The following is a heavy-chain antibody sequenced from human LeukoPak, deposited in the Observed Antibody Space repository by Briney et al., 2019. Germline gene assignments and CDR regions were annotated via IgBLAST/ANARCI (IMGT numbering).Heavy chain of an antibody. CDR1: GFTFSSYS. D-gene: IGHD4-17*01. Sequence: GGSLRLSCAASGFTFSSYSMNWVRQAPGKGLEWVSYISSSSSTIYYADSVKGRFTISRDNAKNSLYLRMNSLRDEDTAVYYCARDYGDYVRYFDYWGQGTLVTVSS. CDR2: ISSSSSTI. J-gene: IGHJ4*02. V-gene: IGHV3-48*02. CDR3: ARDYGDYVRYFDY.